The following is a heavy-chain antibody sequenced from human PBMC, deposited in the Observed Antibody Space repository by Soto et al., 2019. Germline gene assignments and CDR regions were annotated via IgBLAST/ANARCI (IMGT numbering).Heavy chain of an antibody. CDR1: GYSFTNHW. CDR3: IIAEPAFRWFDP. J-gene: IGHJ5*02. V-gene: IGHV5-51*01. Sequence: PGESLKISCEGSGYSFTNHWIFWVRQMPVKGLEFMGSIYPFYSDTKYSPSFQGHVTISSYISFSTSYLQLSSLKASDTAIYYCIIAEPAFRWFDPWGQGTLVTVSS. D-gene: IGHD6-13*01. CDR2: IYPFYSDT.